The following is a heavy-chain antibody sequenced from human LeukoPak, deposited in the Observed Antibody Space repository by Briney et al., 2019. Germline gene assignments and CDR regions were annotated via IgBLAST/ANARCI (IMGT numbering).Heavy chain of an antibody. CDR1: GFIFSNYA. CDR3: ARDPHHSIAVAGTRFDY. CDR2: ISSDGGSS. Sequence: GGSLRLSCVASGFIFSNYAMYWVRQAPGKGLEYVSAISSDGGSSYYASSMNDRFTISRDNSKNTLYLQMGSLTAADMAVYYCARDPHHSIAVAGTRFDYWGQGALVTVSS. J-gene: IGHJ4*02. V-gene: IGHV3-64*01. D-gene: IGHD6-19*01.